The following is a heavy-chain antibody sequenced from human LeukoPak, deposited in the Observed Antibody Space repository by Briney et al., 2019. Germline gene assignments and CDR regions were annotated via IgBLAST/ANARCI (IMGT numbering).Heavy chain of an antibody. D-gene: IGHD6-13*01. CDR2: ISYDGSHK. CDR3: ARTIYTSSWFYFDY. CDR1: GFSFTSYG. Sequence: GGSLRLSCAASGFSFTSYGMHWVRQAPGKGLEWVALISYDGSHKYYADSVKGRFTISRDNAKNSLYLQMNSLRAEDTAIYYCARTIYTSSWFYFDYWGQGTLVTVSS. J-gene: IGHJ4*02. V-gene: IGHV3-30*03.